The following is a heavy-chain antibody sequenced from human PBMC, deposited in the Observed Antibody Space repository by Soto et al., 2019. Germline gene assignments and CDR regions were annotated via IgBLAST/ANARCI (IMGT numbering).Heavy chain of an antibody. Sequence: PSETLSLTCTVSGVSVSSAGYYWTWIRQPPGKGLEWMGYISYSGSTYYNPSLKSRITISLDTSKSQFSLKLTSVTAADTAVYYCVRFVNYYYYGVDVWGQGTTVTVPS. CDR3: VRFVNYYYYGVDV. J-gene: IGHJ6*02. D-gene: IGHD2-21*01. V-gene: IGHV4-31*03. CDR2: ISYSGST. CDR1: GVSVSSAGYY.